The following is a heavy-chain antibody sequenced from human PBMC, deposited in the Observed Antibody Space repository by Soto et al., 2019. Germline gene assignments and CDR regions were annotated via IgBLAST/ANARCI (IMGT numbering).Heavy chain of an antibody. CDR1: GFTFSSYW. CDR3: ARGLFRGNYGKLFFDY. V-gene: IGHV3-7*01. J-gene: IGHJ4*02. Sequence: GGSLRLSCAASGFTFSSYWMSWVRQAPGKGLEWVANIKQDGSEKYYVDSVKGRFTISRDNAKNSLYLQMNSLRAEDTAVYYCARGLFRGNYGKLFFDYWGQGTLVTVSS. CDR2: IKQDGSEK. D-gene: IGHD1-7*01.